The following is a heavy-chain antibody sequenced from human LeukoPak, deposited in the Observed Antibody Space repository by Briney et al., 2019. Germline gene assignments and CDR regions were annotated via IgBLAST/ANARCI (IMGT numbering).Heavy chain of an antibody. CDR1: GGSVTSTNW. CDR3: AGEGGFYRPLDY. J-gene: IGHJ4*02. V-gene: IGHV4-4*02. CDR2: VHLDRRT. Sequence: SETLSLTCDVSGGSVTSTNWWTWVRQPPGKGLEWIGEVHLDRRTNHNPSLKSRPIMSVDLPENHISLKLTSVTAPDTAAYYCAGEGGFYRPLDYSGQGTLVTVSS. D-gene: IGHD3-3*01.